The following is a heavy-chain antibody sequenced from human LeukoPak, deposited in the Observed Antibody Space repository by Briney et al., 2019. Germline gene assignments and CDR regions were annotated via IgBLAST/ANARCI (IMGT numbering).Heavy chain of an antibody. CDR2: ISYDGSNK. CDR1: GFTFSSYA. D-gene: IGHD3-22*01. Sequence: PGRSLRLSCAASGFTFSSYAMHWVRQAPGKGLEWVAVISYDGSNKYYADSVKGRFTISRDNSKNTLYLQMNSLRAEDTAVYYCARGIGGNYYDSSGPSGWFDPWGQGTLVTVSS. J-gene: IGHJ5*02. V-gene: IGHV3-30-3*01. CDR3: ARGIGGNYYDSSGPSGWFDP.